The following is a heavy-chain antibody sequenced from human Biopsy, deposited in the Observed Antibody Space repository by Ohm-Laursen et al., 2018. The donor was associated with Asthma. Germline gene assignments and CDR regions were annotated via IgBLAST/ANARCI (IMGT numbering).Heavy chain of an antibody. CDR3: ARTYYDFLTGQVKDVFGV. D-gene: IGHD3-9*01. Sequence: ASAKVSCKASGYNFISFAIHWVRQAPGQRLEWMCWVNTGDGDTKYSQKFQVRVTITRDTSASTAYMELRSLRSEDTATYSCARTYYDFLTGQVKDVFGVWGQGTMGTVSS. J-gene: IGHJ3*01. CDR1: GYNFISFA. CDR2: VNTGDGDT. V-gene: IGHV1-3*04.